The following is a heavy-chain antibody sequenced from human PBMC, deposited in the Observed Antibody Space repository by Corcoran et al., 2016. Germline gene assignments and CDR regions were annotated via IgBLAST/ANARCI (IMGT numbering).Heavy chain of an antibody. Sequence: GYTFTSYGISWVRQAPGQGLEWMGWISAYNGNTNYAQKLQGRVTMTTDTSTSTAYMELRSLRSDDTAVYYCARDKGPRTDLDYWGQGTLVTVSS. CDR2: ISAYNGNT. J-gene: IGHJ4*02. CDR1: GYTFTSYG. V-gene: IGHV1-18*01. CDR3: ARDKGPRTDLDY.